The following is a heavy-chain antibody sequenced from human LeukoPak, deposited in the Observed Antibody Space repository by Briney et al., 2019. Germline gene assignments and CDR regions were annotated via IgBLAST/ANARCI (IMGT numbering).Heavy chain of an antibody. CDR1: GGSFSGYY. CDR2: INHSGST. D-gene: IGHD6-19*01. CDR3: ARRGQWLVVRY. J-gene: IGHJ4*02. V-gene: IGHV4-34*01. Sequence: PSETLSLTCAVYGGSFSGYYWSWIRQPPGKGLEWIGEINHSGSTNYNPSLKSRVTISVDTSKNQFSLELSSVTAADTAVYYCARRGQWLVVRYWGQGTLVTVSS.